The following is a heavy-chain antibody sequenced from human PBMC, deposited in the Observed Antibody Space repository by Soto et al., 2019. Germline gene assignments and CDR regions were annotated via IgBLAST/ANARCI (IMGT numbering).Heavy chain of an antibody. Sequence: QLQLQESGPGLVNPSETLSLTCTVSGGSISSSSDYWGWIRQPPGKGLEWIGSIYHSGSTYYNPSLKSRVVISVDTSKNQFSLRLSSVTAADTAVYYCARMADSDYWGQGTLVTVSS. CDR3: ARMADSDY. V-gene: IGHV4-39*01. J-gene: IGHJ4*02. CDR1: GGSISSSSDY. CDR2: IYHSGST.